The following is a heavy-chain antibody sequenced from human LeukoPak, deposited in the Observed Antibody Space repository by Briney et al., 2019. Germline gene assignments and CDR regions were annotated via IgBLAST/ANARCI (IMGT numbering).Heavy chain of an antibody. Sequence: GGALRLSCAASGFTFSSYWMHWVRQAPGKGLVWVSRINRDGSRTNYADSVKGRFTISRDNANNTLYLQMNSLKAEDTAVYYCARGGGYSYGAIDYWGQGTLVTVSS. CDR3: ARGGGYSYGAIDY. CDR1: GFTFSSYW. D-gene: IGHD5-18*01. CDR2: INRDGSRT. J-gene: IGHJ4*02. V-gene: IGHV3-74*01.